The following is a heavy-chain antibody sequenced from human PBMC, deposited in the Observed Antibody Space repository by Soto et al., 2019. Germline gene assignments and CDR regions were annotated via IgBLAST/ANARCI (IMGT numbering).Heavy chain of an antibody. V-gene: IGHV3-15*01. CDR3: TPGGSCRLGFKPPLDY. CDR2: IKTKTDGGTT. CDR1: GFTFANAW. Sequence: EVQVEESGGGLVKPGESLRLSCIASGFTFANAWMSWVRQAPGKGLEWVGRIKTKTDGGTTDYAALVRSRFTISRDDSRTWLYLKLNRMKIKDTAVSYCTPGGSCRLGFKPPLDYWCQGTMVTVSS. D-gene: IGHD3-10*01. J-gene: IGHJ4*02.